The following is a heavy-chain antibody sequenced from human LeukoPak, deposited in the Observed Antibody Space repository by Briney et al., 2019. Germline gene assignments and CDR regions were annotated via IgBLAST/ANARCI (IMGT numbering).Heavy chain of an antibody. CDR3: ARQMGGTTSVNWFDP. CDR1: GDTFNNDW. J-gene: IGHJ5*02. Sequence: GESLKISCKGSGDTFNNDWIAWVRQMPGKGLGWMGIVYPDASKTKYNPSFQGQVTISADKSTTTAYLQWSSLRASDTAIYYCARQMGGTTSVNWFDPWGQGTLVTVSS. D-gene: IGHD1-1*01. V-gene: IGHV5-51*01. CDR2: VYPDASKT.